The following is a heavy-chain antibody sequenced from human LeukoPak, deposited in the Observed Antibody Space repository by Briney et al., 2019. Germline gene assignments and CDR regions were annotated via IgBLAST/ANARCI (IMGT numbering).Heavy chain of an antibody. J-gene: IGHJ4*02. CDR1: GFTFNTYW. Sequence: GESLRLSCAASGFTFNTYWMTWARQAPGKGLEWLANIKPDGSDKYYLDSVKGRFTVSRDSAKNSLYLQMNSLRAEDTAVYYCARHLDGAFDYWGQGTLVTVSS. D-gene: IGHD5-24*01. V-gene: IGHV3-7*01. CDR2: IKPDGSDK. CDR3: ARHLDGAFDY.